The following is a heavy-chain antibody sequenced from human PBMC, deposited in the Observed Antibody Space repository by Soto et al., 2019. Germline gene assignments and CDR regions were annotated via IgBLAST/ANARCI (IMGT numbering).Heavy chain of an antibody. CDR1: GFTFSSYS. Sequence: GGSLRLSCAASGFTFSSYSMNWVRQAPGKGLEWVSYISSSSSTIYYADSVKGRFTISRDNAKNSLYLQMNSLRDEDTAVYYCARELIRIEQHGPLRIYYYYGMDVWGQGTTVTVSS. CDR3: ARELIRIEQHGPLRIYYYYGMDV. V-gene: IGHV3-48*02. J-gene: IGHJ6*02. CDR2: ISSSSSTI. D-gene: IGHD6-13*01.